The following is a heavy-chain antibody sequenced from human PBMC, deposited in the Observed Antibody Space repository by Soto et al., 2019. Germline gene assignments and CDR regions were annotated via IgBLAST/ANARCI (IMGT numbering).Heavy chain of an antibody. CDR2: INADGSIS. Sequence: GGALRLSCAAPGFTLSRYWMHWVRPAPGKGLVWVSRINADGSISSYADYVEGRFTISRDNAKNTLYLQMNSLRAVDMAVYYCARAVPSGYGNFNYWGQGTLVTVSS. CDR1: GFTLSRYW. J-gene: IGHJ4*02. D-gene: IGHD5-12*01. V-gene: IGHV3-74*01. CDR3: ARAVPSGYGNFNY.